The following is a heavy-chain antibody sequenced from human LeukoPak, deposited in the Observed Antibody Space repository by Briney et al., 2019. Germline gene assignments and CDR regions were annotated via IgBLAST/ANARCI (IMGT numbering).Heavy chain of an antibody. Sequence: PSETLSLTCTVSGGSISSSSYYWGWLRQPPGKGREWLGSIYYSGSTYYNPSLKSRVTISVDTSKNQFSLKLSSVTAADTAVYYCALQDILSFDYWGQGTLVTVSS. J-gene: IGHJ4*02. D-gene: IGHD3-9*01. V-gene: IGHV4-39*01. CDR1: GGSISSSSYY. CDR2: IYYSGST. CDR3: ALQDILSFDY.